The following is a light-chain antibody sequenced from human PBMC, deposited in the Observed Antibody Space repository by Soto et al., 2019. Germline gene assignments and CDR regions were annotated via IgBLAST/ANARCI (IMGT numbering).Light chain of an antibody. J-gene: IGKJ1*01. CDR3: QQYHSYWT. Sequence: DFHMTQSPSTLTASLGDRVTITFRASQNIRSRLAWFQQKPGKAPKLLIYDASSLESGVPQRFSGSGSGTEFTLTISSLQTDDFSTYSCQQYHSYWTFGQGTKADIK. CDR1: QNIRSR. V-gene: IGKV1-5*01. CDR2: DAS.